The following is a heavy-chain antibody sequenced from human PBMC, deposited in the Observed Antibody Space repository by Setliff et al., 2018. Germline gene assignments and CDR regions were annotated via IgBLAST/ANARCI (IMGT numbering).Heavy chain of an antibody. V-gene: IGHV1-3*01. D-gene: IGHD1-26*01. J-gene: IGHJ4*02. CDR1: GYTFTAYD. CDR2: INGVNGNT. CDR3: ARGQTVGPNSGKDY. Sequence: GASVKVSCKASGYTFTAYDIHWMRQAPGQSLEWMGWINGVNGNTKYSQNFQGRVTFTSDTYANTALMEPSSLRSEDSSMYYCARGQTVGPNSGKDYWGQGTLVTVSS.